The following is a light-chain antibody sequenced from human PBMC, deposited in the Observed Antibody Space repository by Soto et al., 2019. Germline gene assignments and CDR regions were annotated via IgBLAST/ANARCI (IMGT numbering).Light chain of an antibody. CDR3: QQYKNWPPIT. CDR2: GAS. CDR1: QSLSSS. V-gene: IGKV3-15*01. Sequence: EIVMTHSPATLAVSPWEGATLSRRASQSLSSSLAWYQQRPGQAPRLLIYGASTRATGIPARFSGSGFGTEFTLTISSPQSEDFAVYYCQQYKNWPPITFGQGTRLEIK. J-gene: IGKJ5*01.